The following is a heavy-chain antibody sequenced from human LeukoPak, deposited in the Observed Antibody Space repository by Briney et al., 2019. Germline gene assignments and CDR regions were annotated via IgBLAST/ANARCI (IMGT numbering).Heavy chain of an antibody. J-gene: IGHJ6*03. Sequence: GGSLRLSCAASGFTFSSYWMSWVRQAPGKGLEWVANIKQDGSEKYYVDSVEGRFTISRDNAKNSLYLQMNSLRAEDTAVYYCARAAGGVVISFYMDVWGKGTTVTVSS. CDR1: GFTFSSYW. CDR3: ARAAGGVVISFYMDV. D-gene: IGHD3-3*01. CDR2: IKQDGSEK. V-gene: IGHV3-7*01.